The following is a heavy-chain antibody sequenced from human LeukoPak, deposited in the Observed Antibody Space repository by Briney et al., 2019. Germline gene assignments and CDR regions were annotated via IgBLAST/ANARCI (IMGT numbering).Heavy chain of an antibody. Sequence: SETLSLTCTVSGGSISSYYWSWIRQPPGKGLEWFGYIYYSGSTNYNPSLKSRVTISVDTSKNQFSLKLSSVTAADTAVYYCAREKYFDPPGAFDIWGQGTMVTVSS. D-gene: IGHD3-9*01. CDR2: IYYSGST. V-gene: IGHV4-59*01. CDR3: AREKYFDPPGAFDI. J-gene: IGHJ3*02. CDR1: GGSISSYY.